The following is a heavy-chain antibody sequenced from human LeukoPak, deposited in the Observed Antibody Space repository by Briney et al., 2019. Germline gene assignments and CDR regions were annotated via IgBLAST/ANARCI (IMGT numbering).Heavy chain of an antibody. J-gene: IGHJ4*02. CDR3: ATLNGPLFEY. V-gene: IGHV3-7*01. CDR2: IHQHGNEK. Sequence: PGGSLRLSCAASGFTFSNYWMSWVRQAPGKGLEWVASIHQHGNEKYFVDDVRGRFTISRDNAKNSLYLQMSSLRAEDTAVYYCATLNGPLFEYWGQGTLVTVSS. CDR1: GFTFSNYW. D-gene: IGHD2-8*01.